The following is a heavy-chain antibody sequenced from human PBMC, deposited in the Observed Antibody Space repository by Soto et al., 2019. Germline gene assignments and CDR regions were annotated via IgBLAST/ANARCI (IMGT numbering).Heavy chain of an antibody. Sequence: SETLSLTCAVYGGSFSGYYWSWIRQPPGKGLEWIGEINHSGSTNYNPSLKSRVTISVDTSKNQFSLKLSSVTAAATAVYYCARGRRTTVRAYFDYWGQGTLVTVSS. CDR1: GGSFSGYY. J-gene: IGHJ4*02. CDR3: ARGRRTTVRAYFDY. V-gene: IGHV4-34*01. CDR2: INHSGST. D-gene: IGHD3-10*01.